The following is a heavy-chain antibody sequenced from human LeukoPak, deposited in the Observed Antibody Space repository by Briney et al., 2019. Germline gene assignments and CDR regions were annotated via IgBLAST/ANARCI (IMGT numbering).Heavy chain of an antibody. J-gene: IGHJ4*02. D-gene: IGHD3-10*01. CDR2: INQDGSEK. Sequence: GGSLRLYCAASGFTFSSYWMSWVRQAPGKGLEWVASINQDGSEKYYVDSVKGRFTISRDNAQNSLFLQMNSLRAEDTAVYYCARDLYYYGSGSYFDSWGQGTVVTVSS. V-gene: IGHV3-7*05. CDR1: GFTFSSYW. CDR3: ARDLYYYGSGSYFDS.